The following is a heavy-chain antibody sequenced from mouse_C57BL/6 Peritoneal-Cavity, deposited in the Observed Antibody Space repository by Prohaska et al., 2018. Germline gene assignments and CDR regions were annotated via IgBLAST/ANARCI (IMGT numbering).Heavy chain of an antibody. CDR3: ARPNWDCDLDV. CDR2: INPESSTI. V-gene: IGHV4-1*01. D-gene: IGHD4-1*02. CDR1: GIDFSRYW. Sequence: EVKLLQSGGGLVQPGGSLKLSCAASGIDFSRYWMSWVRRAPRKGLEWIGEINPESSTINYAPSLKDKFISSRDNAKDTLYRQLSKVRYEDTALYYCARPNWDCDLDVWGTGTTVTVSS. J-gene: IGHJ1*03.